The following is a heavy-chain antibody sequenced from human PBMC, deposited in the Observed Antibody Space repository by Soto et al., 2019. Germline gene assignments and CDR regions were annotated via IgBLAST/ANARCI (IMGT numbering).Heavy chain of an antibody. V-gene: IGHV6-1*01. D-gene: IGHD3-10*01. CDR3: AGVSWFRGMDV. J-gene: IGHJ6*02. CDR2: TYYRSNWSN. Sequence: SQTLSLTCVISGDSVSSNSAAWNLIRQSPSRGLEWLGRTYYRSNWSNDYAVSVKSRIIINPDTSKNQFSLHLYSVTPEDSAVYYCAGVSWFRGMDVWGQGTPVTVSS. CDR1: GDSVSSNSAA.